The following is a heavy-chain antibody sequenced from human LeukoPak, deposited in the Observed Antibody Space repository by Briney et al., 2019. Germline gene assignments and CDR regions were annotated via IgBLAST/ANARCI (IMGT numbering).Heavy chain of an antibody. V-gene: IGHV3-48*01. CDR3: AKAGISCSSTSCQEGFFDY. J-gene: IGHJ4*02. CDR1: GFTFSSYS. Sequence: GGSLRLSCAASGFTFSSYSMNWVRQAPGKGLEWVSYISSSSSTIYYADSVKGRFTISRDNAKNSLYLQMNSLRAEDTAVYYCAKAGISCSSTSCQEGFFDYWGQGTLVTVSS. D-gene: IGHD2-2*01. CDR2: ISSSSSTI.